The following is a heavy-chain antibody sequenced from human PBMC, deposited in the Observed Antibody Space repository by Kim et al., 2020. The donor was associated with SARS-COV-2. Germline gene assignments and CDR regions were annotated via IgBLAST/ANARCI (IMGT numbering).Heavy chain of an antibody. CDR1: GFTFSSYG. V-gene: IGHV3-30*18. J-gene: IGHJ3*01. CDR3: AKNLKARRRVPGIAAAEPASRGACDV. CDR2: ISYDGSNK. Sequence: GGSLRLSCAASGFTFSSYGMHWVRQAPGKGLEWVAVISYDGSNKYYADSVKGRFTISRDNSKNTLYLQMNSLRAEDTAVYYCAKNLKARRRVPGIAAAEPASRGACDVWGQGTMVTVSS. D-gene: IGHD6-13*01.